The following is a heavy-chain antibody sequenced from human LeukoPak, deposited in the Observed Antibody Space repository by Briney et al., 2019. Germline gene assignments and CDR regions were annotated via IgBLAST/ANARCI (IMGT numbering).Heavy chain of an antibody. D-gene: IGHD1-1*01. CDR3: ARGLTGTTVTGRDYYYAMDV. V-gene: IGHV4-34*01. CDR2: LNHRGIT. Sequence: PSETLSLTCAVFGGSYNGFHCIWMRQSPGKGLEWIGELNHRGITTSNPSLNSRVTISVDTSKKGVSLKVSSVTAADTAVYYCARGLTGTTVTGRDYYYAMDVWGQGTTVTVSS. J-gene: IGHJ6*02. CDR1: GGSYNGFH.